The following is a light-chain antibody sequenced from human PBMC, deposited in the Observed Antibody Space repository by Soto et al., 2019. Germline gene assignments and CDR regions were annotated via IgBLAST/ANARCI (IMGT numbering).Light chain of an antibody. Sequence: AIQLTQSPSSLSASVGDRVSITCRASQGIGSALAWYQLKPGAAPALLIYDASTLESGVPSRFSGSRSGADFTLTISSLQHEDFETYYCQQSYSTLLTLGGGTKVDIK. CDR1: QGIGSA. CDR3: QQSYSTLLT. V-gene: IGKV1-13*02. J-gene: IGKJ4*01. CDR2: DAS.